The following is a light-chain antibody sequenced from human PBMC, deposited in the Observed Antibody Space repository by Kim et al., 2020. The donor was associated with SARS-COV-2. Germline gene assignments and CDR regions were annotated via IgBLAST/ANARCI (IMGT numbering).Light chain of an antibody. CDR1: SSDVGGYNY. V-gene: IGLV2-14*01. CDR3: SSYTSSSTLGV. J-gene: IGLJ1*01. Sequence: QSALTQPASVSGSPGQSITISCTGTSSDVGGYNYVSWYQQHPGKAPKLMIYDVSKRPSGVSNRFSGSKSGNTASLTISGLQAEDEADYYCSSYTSSSTLGVFGTGTKVTFL. CDR2: DVS.